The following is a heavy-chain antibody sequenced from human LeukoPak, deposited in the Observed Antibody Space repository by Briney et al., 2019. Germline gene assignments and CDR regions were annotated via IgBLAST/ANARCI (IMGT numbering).Heavy chain of an antibody. J-gene: IGHJ4*02. CDR3: AKDQDIVVVTAIADY. D-gene: IGHD2-21*02. CDR2: ISSSSSYI. CDR1: GFTFSSYS. V-gene: IGHV3-21*01. Sequence: PGGSLRLSCAAAGFTFSSYSMTWVRQAPGKGLEWVSSISSSSSYIYYADSVKGRFTISRDNAKNSLYLQMNSLRAEDAAVYYCAKDQDIVVVTAIADYWGQGTLVTVSS.